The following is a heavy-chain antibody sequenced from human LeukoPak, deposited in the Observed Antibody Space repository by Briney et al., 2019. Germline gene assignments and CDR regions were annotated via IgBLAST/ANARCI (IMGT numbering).Heavy chain of an antibody. V-gene: IGHV3-30-3*01. CDR3: ARAPPFGVVIQGFDY. CDR1: GFTFSNSW. Sequence: SGGSLRLSCAASGFTFSNSWMSWVRQAPGKGREWVAVISYDGTNKYYADSVKGRFTISRDNSKNTLYLQMNSLRAEDTAVYYCARAPPFGVVIQGFDYWGQGTLVTVSS. J-gene: IGHJ4*02. CDR2: ISYDGTNK. D-gene: IGHD3-3*01.